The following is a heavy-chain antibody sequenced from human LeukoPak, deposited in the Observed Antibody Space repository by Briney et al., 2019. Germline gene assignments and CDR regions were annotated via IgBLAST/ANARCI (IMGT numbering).Heavy chain of an antibody. CDR1: GYTFADYY. V-gene: IGHV1-69-2*01. CDR3: AADRAINIVIVIGGL. D-gene: IGHD2/OR15-2a*01. Sequence: ASVKVSCKASGYTFADYYMHWVQQAPGKGLEWMGRVDPEDGATIYSEKFQGRLTITADTSTNTAYMELSSLRSEDTAVYYCAADRAINIVIVIGGLWGQGTMVTVSS. CDR2: VDPEDGAT. J-gene: IGHJ3*01.